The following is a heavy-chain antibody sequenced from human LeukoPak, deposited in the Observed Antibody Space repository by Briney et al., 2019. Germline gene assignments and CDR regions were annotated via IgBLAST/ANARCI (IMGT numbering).Heavy chain of an antibody. CDR2: IYYSGST. D-gene: IGHD3-22*01. V-gene: IGHV4-59*08. CDR1: GGSISSYY. CDR3: ARLWYYESSGYPDY. Sequence: PSETLSLTCTVSGGSISSYYWSSIRQPPGKGLEWIGYIYYSGSTNYNPSLKSRVTISVDTSKNQFSLKLSSVTAADTAVYYCARLWYYESSGYPDYWGQGTLVTVSS. J-gene: IGHJ4*02.